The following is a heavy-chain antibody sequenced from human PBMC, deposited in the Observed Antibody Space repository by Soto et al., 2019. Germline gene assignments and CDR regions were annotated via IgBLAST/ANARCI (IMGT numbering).Heavy chain of an antibody. D-gene: IGHD3-10*01. Sequence: EVQLLESGGGLVQPGGSLRLSCAASGFTFSSYSMSWVRQAQGKGLEWVSGFRSSGDDGTTYYADSEKGRFTISRDNSKNPLFLQMNSLRAEDTAIYYCAKKVNSGSGSQYFDYWGQGTLVTVSS. J-gene: IGHJ4*02. CDR2: FRSSGDDGTT. CDR1: GFTFSSYS. V-gene: IGHV3-23*01. CDR3: AKKVNSGSGSQYFDY.